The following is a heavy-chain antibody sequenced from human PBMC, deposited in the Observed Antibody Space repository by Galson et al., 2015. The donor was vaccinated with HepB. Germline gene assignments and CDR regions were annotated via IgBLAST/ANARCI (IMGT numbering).Heavy chain of an antibody. CDR1: GYTFTSYY. CDR3: ARASTPSPKLYSGYDWGAFDI. CDR2: INPSGGST. J-gene: IGHJ3*02. V-gene: IGHV1-46*03. Sequence: SVKVSCRASGYTFTSYYMHWVRQAPGQGLEWMGIINPSGGSTSYAQKFQGRVTMTRDTSTSTVYMELSSLRSEDTAVYYCARASTPSPKLYSGYDWGAFDIWGQGTMVTVSS. D-gene: IGHD5-12*01.